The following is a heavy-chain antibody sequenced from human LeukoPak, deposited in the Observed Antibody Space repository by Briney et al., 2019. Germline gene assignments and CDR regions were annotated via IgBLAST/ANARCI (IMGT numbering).Heavy chain of an antibody. D-gene: IGHD6-13*01. CDR2: ITPLFGTG. CDR1: GGTFSKYT. Sequence: ASVKVSCKASGGTFSKYTISWVRQRPGQGLEWMGGITPLFGTGNYAQKFQGRVTITADESASTAYMELSSLRSEDTAVYYCARDSSGIRSLIAHWGQGTLVTVSS. V-gene: IGHV1-69*13. J-gene: IGHJ1*01. CDR3: ARDSSGIRSLIAH.